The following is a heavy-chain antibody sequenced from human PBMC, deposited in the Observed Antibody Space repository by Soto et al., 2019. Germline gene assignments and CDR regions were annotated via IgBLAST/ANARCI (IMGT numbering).Heavy chain of an antibody. CDR2: MNPRSGDT. J-gene: IGHJ5*02. CDR1: GYTFIGYY. V-gene: IGHV1-2*02. Sequence: ASVKVSCKASGYTFIGYYMRWVRQAPGQGLEWMGWMNPRSGDTNYAQKFQGRVTMTRDASFTTAYMELRRLRSDDTAVYFCGRDAVGAPPLCWFDPWGQGTLVTVSS. D-gene: IGHD1-26*01. CDR3: GRDAVGAPPLCWFDP.